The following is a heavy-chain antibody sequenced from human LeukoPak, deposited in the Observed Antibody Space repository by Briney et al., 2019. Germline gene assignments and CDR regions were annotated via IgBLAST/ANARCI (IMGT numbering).Heavy chain of an antibody. V-gene: IGHV3-48*01. CDR1: GFTFSNYN. D-gene: IGHD3-22*01. CDR3: ARDRSSGYSYTTDY. Sequence: GGSLSLSCAASGFTFSNYNMNWVRQAPGKGLEWVSYISSSSSTIYYAVSVKGRFTISRDNAKNSLYLQMNSLRAEDTAVYYCARDRSSGYSYTTDYWGQGTLVTVPS. CDR2: ISSSSSTI. J-gene: IGHJ4*02.